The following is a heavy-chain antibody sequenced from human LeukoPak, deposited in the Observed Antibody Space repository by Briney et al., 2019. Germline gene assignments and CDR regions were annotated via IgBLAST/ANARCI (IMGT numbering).Heavy chain of an antibody. D-gene: IGHD2-2*01. CDR3: ARLWGQRYCSSTSCYVRWRAYYYMDV. CDR2: IYSSGST. V-gene: IGHV4-61*02. CDR1: GGSINSGNYY. Sequence: SETLSLTCTVSGGSINSGNYYWSWLRQPAGKGLEWIGRIYSSGSTNYNPSLKSRVTISVDTSKNQFSLKLSSVTAADTAVYYCARLWGQRYCSSTSCYVRWRAYYYMDVWGKGTTVTISS. J-gene: IGHJ6*03.